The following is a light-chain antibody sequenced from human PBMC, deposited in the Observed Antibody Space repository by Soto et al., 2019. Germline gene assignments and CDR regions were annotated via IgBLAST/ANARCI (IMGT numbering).Light chain of an antibody. J-gene: IGKJ2*01. CDR2: KAS. Sequence: DIQMTQSPSTLSASVGDRVTITCRASEIFSSWLAWYQQKPGKAPKLLIYKASILDSGAPSRFSGSESGTEFTLTITSLQPDDFATYYCQQYNRFPYTFGQGTKVDIK. CDR3: QQYNRFPYT. V-gene: IGKV1-5*03. CDR1: EIFSSW.